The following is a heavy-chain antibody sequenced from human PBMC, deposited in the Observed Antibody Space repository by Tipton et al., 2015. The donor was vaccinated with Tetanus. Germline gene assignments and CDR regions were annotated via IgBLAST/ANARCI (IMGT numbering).Heavy chain of an antibody. Sequence: QLVQSGAEVKKPGASVKVSCKASGYTFTHYGMHWVRQAPGQRLEWMGWINPGNGNVKYSQKFQGRVTITRDASASTAYMELSSLRSEDTAVYYCARAPNRISRAYDYWGQGTQITVSS. CDR3: ARAPNRISRAYDY. D-gene: IGHD1-14*01. CDR2: INPGNGNV. J-gene: IGHJ4*02. V-gene: IGHV1-3*01. CDR1: GYTFTHYG.